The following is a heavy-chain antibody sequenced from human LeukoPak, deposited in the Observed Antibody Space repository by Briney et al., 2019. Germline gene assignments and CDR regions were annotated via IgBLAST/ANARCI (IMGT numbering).Heavy chain of an antibody. Sequence: VASVKVSCKASGYTFTGYYMHWVRQAPGQGLEWMGWINPNSGGTNYAQKFQGRVTITRITSISTAYMEMSSLRSDDTAVYYCVRGAKCSGADCDSTKEYVYYFDYWGQGTLVTVSS. D-gene: IGHD6-25*01. CDR1: GYTFTGYY. CDR2: INPNSGGT. V-gene: IGHV1-2*02. J-gene: IGHJ4*02. CDR3: VRGAKCSGADCDSTKEYVYYFDY.